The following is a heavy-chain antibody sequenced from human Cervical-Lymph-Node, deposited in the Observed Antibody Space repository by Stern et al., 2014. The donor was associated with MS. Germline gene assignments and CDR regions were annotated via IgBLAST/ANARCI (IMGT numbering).Heavy chain of an antibody. Sequence: EVQLVESGGGLIQPVGSLSLSCAVSGFNVSEKYMNWVRQAPGKGLEWVSVIYSGGNTYYADSVKGRFTISRDNSKNTLYLQMNSLRAEDTAVYYCARLLIAGASMVDYWGQGSLVTVSS. V-gene: IGHV3-53*01. D-gene: IGHD1-26*01. CDR3: ARLLIAGASMVDY. CDR1: GFNVSEKY. J-gene: IGHJ4*02. CDR2: IYSGGNT.